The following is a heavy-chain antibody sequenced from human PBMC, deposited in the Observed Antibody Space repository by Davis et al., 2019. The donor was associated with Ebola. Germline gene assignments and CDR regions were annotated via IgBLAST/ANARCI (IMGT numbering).Heavy chain of an antibody. CDR2: ISYDGSNK. CDR3: AREVDSSGYYYVHWFDY. Sequence: GGSLRLSCAASGFTFSSYAMHWVRQAPGKGLEWVAVISYDGSNKYYADSVKGRFTISRDNSKNTLYLQMNSLRAEDTAVYYCAREVDSSGYYYVHWFDYWGQGTLVTVSS. D-gene: IGHD3-22*01. J-gene: IGHJ4*02. V-gene: IGHV3-30*04. CDR1: GFTFSSYA.